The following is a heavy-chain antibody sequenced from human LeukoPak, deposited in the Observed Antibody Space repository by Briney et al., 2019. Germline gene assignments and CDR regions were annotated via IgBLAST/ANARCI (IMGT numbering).Heavy chain of an antibody. CDR2: IYSGGST. CDR1: GFTVSSNY. Sequence: GGSLRLSCAASGFTVSSNYMSWVRQAPGKGLEWVSVIYSGGSTYYADSVKGRFTISRHNSKNTLYLQMNSLRAEDTAVYYCARAPAPDTAMVIGAFDIWGQGTMVTVSS. V-gene: IGHV3-53*04. J-gene: IGHJ3*02. CDR3: ARAPAPDTAMVIGAFDI. D-gene: IGHD5-18*01.